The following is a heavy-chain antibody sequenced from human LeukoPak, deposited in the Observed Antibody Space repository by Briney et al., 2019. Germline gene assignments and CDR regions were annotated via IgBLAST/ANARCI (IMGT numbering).Heavy chain of an antibody. J-gene: IGHJ3*02. V-gene: IGHV1-69*05. D-gene: IGHD6-19*01. Sequence: SVKVSCKASGGTFSSYAISWVRQAPGQGLEWMGGIIPIFGTANYAQKFQGRVTITMDESTSTAYMELSSLRSEDTAVYYCASQSIAVAAFDIWGQGTMVTVSS. CDR2: IIPIFGTA. CDR1: GGTFSSYA. CDR3: ASQSIAVAAFDI.